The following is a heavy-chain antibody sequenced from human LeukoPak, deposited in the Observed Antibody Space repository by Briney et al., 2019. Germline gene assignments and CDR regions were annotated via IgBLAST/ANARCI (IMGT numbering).Heavy chain of an antibody. CDR2: ISNYGGSK. CDR1: GFTFSSYS. Sequence: SAGSLRLSCAASGFTFSSYSMHWVRQAPGKGLECVAAISNYGGSKYYANSGKGRFTISRDNSKTALYLQMNSRRADDAAVFYCGRHDENGYNSLDYWGQGTLVTVSS. D-gene: IGHD5-24*01. CDR3: GRHDENGYNSLDY. V-gene: IGHV3-30*04. J-gene: IGHJ4*02.